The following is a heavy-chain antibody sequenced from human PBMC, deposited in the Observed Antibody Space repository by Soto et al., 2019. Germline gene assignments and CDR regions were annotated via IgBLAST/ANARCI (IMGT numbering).Heavy chain of an antibody. J-gene: IGHJ6*03. D-gene: IGHD6-6*01. CDR2: INPNSGGT. Sequence: ASVKVSCKASGYTFTGYYMHWVRQAPGQGLEWMGWINPNSGGTNYAQKFQGWVTMTRDTSISTAYMELSRLRSDDTAVYYCAREGSISSSSTYYYYMDVWGKGTTVTVSS. CDR3: AREGSISSSSTYYYYMDV. CDR1: GYTFTGYY. V-gene: IGHV1-2*04.